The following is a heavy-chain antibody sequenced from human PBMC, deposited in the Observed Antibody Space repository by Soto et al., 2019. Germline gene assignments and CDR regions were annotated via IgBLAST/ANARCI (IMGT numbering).Heavy chain of an antibody. Sequence: SETLSLTCTVSGDSVSKYYWNWIRQPAGKGLEWIGRIHSTRSPNYNPSLKSRVTMSVDTSKNQFSLKLNLTSVTAADTGVYYCARSPGYGDSANLDTWGQGTLVTVSS. CDR3: ARSPGYGDSANLDT. CDR1: GDSVSKYY. J-gene: IGHJ5*02. D-gene: IGHD4-17*01. CDR2: IHSTRSP. V-gene: IGHV4-4*07.